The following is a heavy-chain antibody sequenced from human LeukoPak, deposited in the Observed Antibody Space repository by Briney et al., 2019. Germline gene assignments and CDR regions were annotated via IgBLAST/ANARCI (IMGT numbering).Heavy chain of an antibody. D-gene: IGHD5-12*01. CDR2: IDYSGNT. CDR1: NGSISSYY. V-gene: IGHV4-59*01. CDR3: AGSDYIRRNSRYNAEYFQH. Sequence: PSETLSLTCTVSNGSISSYYWSWIRQPPGKRLEWIGYIDYSGNTHYNPSLKSRVTMSLDTSMRQFFLRLSSVTAADSAVYFCAGSDYIRRNSRYNAEYFQHWGQGILVTVSS. J-gene: IGHJ1*01.